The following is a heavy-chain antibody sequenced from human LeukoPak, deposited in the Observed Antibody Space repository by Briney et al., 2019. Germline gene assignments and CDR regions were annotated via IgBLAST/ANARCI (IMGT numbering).Heavy chain of an antibody. CDR2: IYYSGST. V-gene: IGHV4-39*01. CDR1: GGSISSSSYY. D-gene: IGHD1-26*01. J-gene: IGHJ4*02. CDR3: ARYRVGATNFDY. Sequence: PSETLSLTCTVSGGSISSSSYYWGWIRQPPGKGLEWIGSIYYSGSTYYNPSLKSRVTISVDTSKNQFSLKLSSATAADTAVYYCARYRVGATNFDYWGQGTLVTVSS.